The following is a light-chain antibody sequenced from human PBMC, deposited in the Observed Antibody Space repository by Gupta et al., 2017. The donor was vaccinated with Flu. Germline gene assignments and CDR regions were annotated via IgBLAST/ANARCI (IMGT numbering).Light chain of an antibody. CDR2: RNA. V-gene: IGLV1-47*01. CDR1: YSNIGTNF. Sequence: VTISCSGGYSNIGTNFVYWYQQFPGAAPKLLIYRNAQRASGVPDRFSGSKSGTSASLAISGLRSEDEAVYYCEAWDDRMTGTRLFGGGTKLTVL. CDR3: EAWDDRMTGTRL. J-gene: IGLJ2*01.